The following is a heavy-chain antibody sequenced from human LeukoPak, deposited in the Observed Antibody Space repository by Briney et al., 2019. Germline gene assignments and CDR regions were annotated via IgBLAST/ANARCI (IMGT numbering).Heavy chain of an antibody. CDR1: GFTFSSYS. CDR3: ARAENSGSGGLDP. CDR2: ITSSSHYI. Sequence: GGSLRLSCAASGFTFSSYSMNWVRQAPGKGLEWVSRITSSSHYIYYADSVKGRFTISRDNAKNSLYLDMSSLRADDTAVYYCARAENSGSGGLDPWGQGTLVTVSS. D-gene: IGHD2-15*01. J-gene: IGHJ5*02. V-gene: IGHV3-21*01.